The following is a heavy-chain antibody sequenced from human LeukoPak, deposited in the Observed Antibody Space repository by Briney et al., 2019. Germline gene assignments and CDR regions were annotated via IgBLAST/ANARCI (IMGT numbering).Heavy chain of an antibody. J-gene: IGHJ4*02. Sequence: SLRLSCAASGFTFDDYVMHWVRQAPGKGLEWVSTISWNTFTVRYADSVKGRFTISRDNAKNSLYLQMNSLRTEDTALYYCAKGLRYFDWAAYWGQGPLVTVSS. V-gene: IGHV3-9*01. CDR2: ISWNTFTV. CDR3: AKGLRYFDWAAY. D-gene: IGHD3-9*01. CDR1: GFTFDDYV.